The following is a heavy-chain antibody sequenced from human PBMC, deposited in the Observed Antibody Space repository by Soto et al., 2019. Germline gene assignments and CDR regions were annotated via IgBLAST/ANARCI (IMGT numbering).Heavy chain of an antibody. D-gene: IGHD6-13*01. J-gene: IGHJ5*02. V-gene: IGHV4-31*03. Sequence: QVQLQESGPGLVKPSQTLSLTCTVSGGSISSGNYYWSWIRQHPGKGLEWIGYIYYSGSTSYNPSLKSRVTISVDTSKTHFSLNLSSVTAADTAVYYCARVFSDSSSFFDPWGQGTLVTVSS. CDR1: GGSISSGNYY. CDR3: ARVFSDSSSFFDP. CDR2: IYYSGST.